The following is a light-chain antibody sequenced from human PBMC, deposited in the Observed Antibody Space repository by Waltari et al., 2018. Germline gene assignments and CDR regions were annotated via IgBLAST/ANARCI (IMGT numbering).Light chain of an antibody. CDR3: QQYKNWRT. CDR1: QSVNSN. V-gene: IGKV3-15*01. Sequence: EIVMTQSPATLSVSTGERATLSCRASQSVNSNLAWYQQKPGQAPRLLIYGASTRATGIPARFSGSGSGTEFTLTISSMQSEDSAVYYCQQYKNWRTFGQVTKVEIK. J-gene: IGKJ1*01. CDR2: GAS.